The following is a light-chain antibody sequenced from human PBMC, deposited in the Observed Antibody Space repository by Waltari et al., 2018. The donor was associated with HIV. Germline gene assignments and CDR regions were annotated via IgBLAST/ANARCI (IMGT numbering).Light chain of an antibody. CDR3: QSYVSSVNVV. CDR2: ANT. Sequence: QSVLTQPPSVSGVPGQTVTISGTGSSSNIGAAYDVNWYQQVPGTAPKLLIYANTNRPSGVPDRFSGSKSGTSASLAISGLQTEDEADYYCQSYVSSVNVVFGGGTRVTVL. CDR1: SSNIGAAYD. J-gene: IGLJ3*02. V-gene: IGLV1-40*01.